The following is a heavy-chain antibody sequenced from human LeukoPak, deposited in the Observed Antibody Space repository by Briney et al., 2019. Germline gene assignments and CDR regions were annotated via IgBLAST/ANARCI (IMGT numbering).Heavy chain of an antibody. J-gene: IGHJ6*02. V-gene: IGHV5-51*01. Sequence: GESLKISCKGSGYSFTSYWIGRVRQMPGKGLEWMGIIYPGDSDTRYSPSFQGQVTISADKSISTAYLQWSSLKASDTAMYYCARGIRSGWYSNYYGMDVWGQGTTVTVSS. CDR2: IYPGDSDT. CDR3: ARGIRSGWYSNYYGMDV. D-gene: IGHD6-19*01. CDR1: GYSFTSYW.